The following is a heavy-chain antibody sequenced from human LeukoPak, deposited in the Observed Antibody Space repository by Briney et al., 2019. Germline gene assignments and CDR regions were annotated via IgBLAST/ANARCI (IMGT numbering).Heavy chain of an antibody. V-gene: IGHV4-39*01. CDR2: IYYSGST. CDR3: ARQGVVYGSGISGWFDP. Sequence: SETLSLTCTVSGGSISSSSYYWGWIRQPPGKGLEWIGSIYYSGSTYYNPSLKSRVTISVDTSKNQFSLKLSSVTAADTAVHYCARQGVVYGSGISGWFDPWGQGTLVTVSS. CDR1: GGSISSSSYY. J-gene: IGHJ5*02. D-gene: IGHD3-10*01.